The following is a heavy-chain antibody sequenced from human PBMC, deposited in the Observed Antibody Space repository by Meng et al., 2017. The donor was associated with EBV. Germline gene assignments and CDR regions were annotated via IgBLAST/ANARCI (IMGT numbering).Heavy chain of an antibody. Sequence: QVRLVQSGAEVKKPGASVKGSCKASGYTFTSYGISWVRQAPGQGLEWMGWISAYNGNTNYAQKLQGRVTMTTDTSTSTAYMELRSLRSDDTAVYYCARDGRLYDTPSPFDYWGQGTLVTVSS. V-gene: IGHV1-18*01. CDR3: ARDGRLYDTPSPFDY. J-gene: IGHJ4*02. D-gene: IGHD3-22*01. CDR2: ISAYNGNT. CDR1: GYTFTSYG.